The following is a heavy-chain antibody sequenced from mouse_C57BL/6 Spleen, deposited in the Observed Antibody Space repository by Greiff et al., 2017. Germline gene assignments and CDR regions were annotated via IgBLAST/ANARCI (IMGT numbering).Heavy chain of an antibody. CDR1: GYTFTSYW. J-gene: IGHJ4*01. V-gene: IGHV1-52*01. D-gene: IGHD1-1*01. CDR3: ARGGYGSSYAMDY. CDR2: IDPSDSET. Sequence: QVQLQQPGAELVRPGSSVKLSCKASGYTFTSYWMHWVKQRPIQGLEWIGNIDPSDSETHYNQQFKDKATLTVDKSSSTAYMQLRSLTSEDSAVYYCARGGYGSSYAMDYWGQGTSVTVSS.